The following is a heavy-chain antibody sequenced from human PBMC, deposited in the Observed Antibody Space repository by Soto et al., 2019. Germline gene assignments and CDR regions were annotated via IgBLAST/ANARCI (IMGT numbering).Heavy chain of an antibody. V-gene: IGHV4-4*07. CDR3: ARASPWGPDAFDI. J-gene: IGHJ3*02. Sequence: QVQLQESGPGLVKPSETLSLTCTVSGGSISSYYWSWIRQPDGKGLEWIGRIYTSGSTNYNPSLKSRVTMSVDTSKYQCSLKRSSVTAADTSVYYCARASPWGPDAFDIWGQGTMVTVSS. D-gene: IGHD3-16*01. CDR1: GGSISSYY. CDR2: IYTSGST.